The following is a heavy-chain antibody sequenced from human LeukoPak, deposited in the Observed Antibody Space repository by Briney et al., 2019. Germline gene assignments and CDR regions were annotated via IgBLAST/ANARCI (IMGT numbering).Heavy chain of an antibody. CDR2: FDPEDGET. D-gene: IGHD2-2*01. J-gene: IGHJ4*02. V-gene: IGHV1-24*01. Sequence: GASVKVSCKVSGYTLTELSMHWVRQAPGKGLEWMGGFDPEDGETIYAQKFRGRVTMTEDTSTDTAYMELSSLRSEDTAVYYCATETQTQCSSTSCYVDDYWGQGTLVTVSS. CDR1: GYTLTELS. CDR3: ATETQTQCSSTSCYVDDY.